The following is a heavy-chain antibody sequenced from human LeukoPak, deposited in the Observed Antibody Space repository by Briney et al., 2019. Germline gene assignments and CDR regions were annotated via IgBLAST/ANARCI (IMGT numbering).Heavy chain of an antibody. CDR3: ARHDGDCSNTSCLNWFDP. Sequence: PWETLSLTCVVSGYSISSGYYWGWIRQPPGKGLEWIGSIYHSGSTYYNPSLKSRVTISLDTSKNHFSLKLTSVTAADTAVYYCARHDGDCSNTSCLNWFDPWGQGTLVTVSS. V-gene: IGHV4-38-2*01. J-gene: IGHJ5*02. D-gene: IGHD2-2*01. CDR2: IYHSGST. CDR1: GYSISSGYY.